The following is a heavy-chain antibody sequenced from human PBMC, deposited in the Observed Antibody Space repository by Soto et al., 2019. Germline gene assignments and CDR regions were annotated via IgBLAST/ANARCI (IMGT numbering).Heavy chain of an antibody. CDR3: TTIPYSGYDLYYFDY. J-gene: IGHJ4*02. V-gene: IGHV3-15*07. Sequence: GGSLRLSCAASGFTFSNAWMNWVRQAPGKGLEWVGRIKSKTDGGTTDYAAPVKGRFTISRDDSKNTLYLQMNSLKTEDTAVYYCTTIPYSGYDLYYFDYWGQGTLVTVSS. CDR2: IKSKTDGGTT. D-gene: IGHD5-12*01. CDR1: GFTFSNAW.